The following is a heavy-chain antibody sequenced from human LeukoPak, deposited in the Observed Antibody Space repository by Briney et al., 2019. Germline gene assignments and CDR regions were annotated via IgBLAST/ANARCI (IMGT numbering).Heavy chain of an antibody. CDR1: GYIFTGYF. Sequence: ASVKVSCKASGYIFTGYFMHWVRQAPGQGLEWMGWINPISGGTNYAQKFQDRVTMTRDTSISTAYMELSSLRSDDTAVYYCGRDPAADEVGLDYWGQGTLVTVSS. V-gene: IGHV1-2*02. CDR2: INPISGGT. CDR3: GRDPAADEVGLDY. J-gene: IGHJ4*02. D-gene: IGHD6-13*01.